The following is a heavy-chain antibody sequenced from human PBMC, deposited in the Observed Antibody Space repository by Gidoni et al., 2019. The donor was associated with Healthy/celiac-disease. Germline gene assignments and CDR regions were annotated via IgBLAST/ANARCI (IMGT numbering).Heavy chain of an antibody. V-gene: IGHV1-2*02. J-gene: IGHJ6*02. Sequence: QVQLVQSGAEVKKPGASVKVSCQSSGYTFTGYYLHWVRQAPGQGLEWMGWINPNSGGTNYAQKFQGRVTMTRDTSISTAYMELSRLRSDDTAVYYCARSGLEYSSGWFDYYYGMDVWGQGTTVTVSS. D-gene: IGHD6-19*01. CDR3: ARSGLEYSSGWFDYYYGMDV. CDR1: GYTFTGYY. CDR2: INPNSGGT.